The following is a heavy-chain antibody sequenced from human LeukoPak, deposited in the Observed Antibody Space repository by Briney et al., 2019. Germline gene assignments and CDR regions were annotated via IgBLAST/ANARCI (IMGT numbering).Heavy chain of an antibody. J-gene: IGHJ4*02. CDR1: GFTFTSSA. V-gene: IGHV1-58*01. CDR3: AAEGKNNSSWYED. CDR2: IAVGSGNT. D-gene: IGHD6-13*01. Sequence: ASVKVSCKASGFTFTSSAVQWVRQARGQRLEWIGWIAVGSGNTNYAQKFQERVTITRDMSTSTAYMELSSLRSEDTAVYYCAAEGKNNSSWYEDWGQGTLVTVSS.